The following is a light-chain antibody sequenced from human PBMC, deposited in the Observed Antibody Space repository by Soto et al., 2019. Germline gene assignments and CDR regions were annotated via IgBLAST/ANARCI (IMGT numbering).Light chain of an antibody. CDR2: DDS. V-gene: IGLV3-21*02. CDR1: NIESTG. Sequence: SYELTQPPSVSVAPGQTAEISCGGANIESTGVHWYQQKPGQAPVLVVYDDSDRPSEIPKRFSGSNSGNTATLTISRVEAGDEADYYCQVWHSGSDQYVFGAGTKLTVL. CDR3: QVWHSGSDQYV. J-gene: IGLJ1*01.